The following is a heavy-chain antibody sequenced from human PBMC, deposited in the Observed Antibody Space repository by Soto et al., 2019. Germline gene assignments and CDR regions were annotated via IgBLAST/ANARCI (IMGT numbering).Heavy chain of an antibody. Sequence: QVQLVQSGAEVKKPGSSVKVSCKASGGTFSSYAISWVRQAPGQGLEWMGGIIPSFGTANYAQKFQGRVKITADESKSTAYMELSSLRSEDTAVCYCASSVAKYYDSGMDVWGQGTTVTVSS. J-gene: IGHJ6*02. CDR3: ASSVAKYYDSGMDV. CDR1: GGTFSSYA. D-gene: IGHD5-12*01. V-gene: IGHV1-69*12. CDR2: IIPSFGTA.